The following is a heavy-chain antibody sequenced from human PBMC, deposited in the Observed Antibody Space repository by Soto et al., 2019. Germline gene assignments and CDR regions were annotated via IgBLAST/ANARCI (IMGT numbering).Heavy chain of an antibody. V-gene: IGHV1-69*13. D-gene: IGHD3-3*01. J-gene: IGHJ5*02. CDR2: IIPIFGTA. CDR1: GGTFSSYA. CDR3: AREGLIFGVVINLTNWFDP. Sequence: GASVKVSCKASGGTFSSYAISWVRQAPGQGLEWMGGIIPIFGTANYAQKFRGRVTITADESTSTAYMELSSLRSEDTAVYYCAREGLIFGVVINLTNWFDPWGQGTLVTVSS.